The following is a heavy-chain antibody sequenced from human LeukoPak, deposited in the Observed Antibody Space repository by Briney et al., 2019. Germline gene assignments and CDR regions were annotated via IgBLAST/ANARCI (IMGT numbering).Heavy chain of an antibody. CDR3: VKGRITMIVGVLGY. D-gene: IGHD3-22*01. Sequence: GGSLRLSCAASGFIFSTYAMSWVRQAPGKGLEWVSAISGGGSSTYYADSVKGRFTISRDNSKNTLYLQMSSLRAEDTAVYYCVKGRITMIVGVLGYWGQGTLVTVSS. J-gene: IGHJ4*02. CDR1: GFIFSTYA. V-gene: IGHV3-23*01. CDR2: ISGGGSST.